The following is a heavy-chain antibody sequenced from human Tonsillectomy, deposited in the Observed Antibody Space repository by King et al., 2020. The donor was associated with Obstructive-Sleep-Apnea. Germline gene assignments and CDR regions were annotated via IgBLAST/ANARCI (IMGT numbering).Heavy chain of an antibody. D-gene: IGHD3-9*01. V-gene: IGHV3-23*04. J-gene: IGHJ4*02. Sequence: VQLVESGGGLVQPGGSLRLSCAASGFTFSSYAMSWVRQAPGKGLEWVSDISGSVDSTYYADSVKGRLTIARDISKKPLYLQMHSLRAEDTAVYYCAKDSGERYFDWLLEVKGFDYWGQGTLVTVSS. CDR1: GFTFSSYA. CDR2: ISGSVDST. CDR3: AKDSGERYFDWLLEVKGFDY.